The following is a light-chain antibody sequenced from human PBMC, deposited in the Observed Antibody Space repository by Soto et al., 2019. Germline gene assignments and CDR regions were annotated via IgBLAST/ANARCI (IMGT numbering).Light chain of an antibody. J-gene: IGKJ4*01. CDR2: DAS. V-gene: IGKV1-33*01. Sequence: DIQMTQSPSSLSASVGDRVTITCHASQDITNSLNWYHQKPGKAPNLLIHDASSLGTGVPSRFSGSGSGTYVTFTITSLQPGDIGTYYCQQYDDFPLTFGGGTKVEVK. CDR1: QDITNS. CDR3: QQYDDFPLT.